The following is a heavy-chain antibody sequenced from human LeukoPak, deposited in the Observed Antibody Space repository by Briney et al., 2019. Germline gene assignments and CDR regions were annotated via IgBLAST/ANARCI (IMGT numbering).Heavy chain of an antibody. CDR3: AGVFSGRRPFEL. Sequence: PSETLSLTCTVSGVSINDYYWNWLRQPPGKGLEWIGYIYYRGATNSNPSLRSRVTTSIDTSRTQFSLKLSSVTAADTAVYYCAGVFSGRRPFELWGRGTLVPVSS. CDR2: IYYRGAT. CDR1: GVSINDYY. J-gene: IGHJ4*02. V-gene: IGHV4-59*01. D-gene: IGHD3-10*01.